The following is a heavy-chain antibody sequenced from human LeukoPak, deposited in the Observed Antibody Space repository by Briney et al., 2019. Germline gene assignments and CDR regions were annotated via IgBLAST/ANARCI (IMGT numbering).Heavy chain of an antibody. CDR1: GFTFSDYY. CDR3: ARGRKAVATNRYYYGMDV. J-gene: IGHJ6*02. V-gene: IGHV3-72*01. CDR2: ARNKASSYTT. D-gene: IGHD6-19*01. Sequence: PGGSLRLSCAASGFTFSDYYMDWVRQAPGKGLEWVGRARNKASSYTTDYAASVKGRFTISRDDSKNSLYLQMNSLKAEDTAVYYCARGRKAVATNRYYYGMDVWGQGTTVTVSS.